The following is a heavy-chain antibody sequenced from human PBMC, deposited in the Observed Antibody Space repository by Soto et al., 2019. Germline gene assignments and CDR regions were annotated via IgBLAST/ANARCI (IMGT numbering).Heavy chain of an antibody. CDR3: AHCRGGVASF. D-gene: IGHD2-2*01. V-gene: IGHV2-5*02. CDR1: GFSLSTRDVG. CDR2: VYWDDSK. J-gene: IGHJ4*02. Sequence: QITLNESGPPLVKPTQTLTLTCTFSGFSLSTRDVGVGWIRQPPGEALEWLGVVYWDDSKTYSPSLESRLTITKDTSKNQVVLRMTKMDPVDTDTYYCAHCRGGVASFWGQGTLVTVSS.